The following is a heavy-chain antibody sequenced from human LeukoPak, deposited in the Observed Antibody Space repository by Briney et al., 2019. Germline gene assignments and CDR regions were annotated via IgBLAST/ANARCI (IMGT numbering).Heavy chain of an antibody. CDR3: AKDSGSVVAPPVY. Sequence: PGGSLRLSCAASGFKFSSYAMTWVRQAPGQGLEWVSAISGSGDDTYYADSVKGRFTISRDNSKNTLHLQMNSLRAEDTAVYYCAKDSGSVVAPPVYWGQGTLVTVSS. V-gene: IGHV3-23*01. CDR1: GFKFSSYA. J-gene: IGHJ4*02. D-gene: IGHD3-22*01. CDR2: ISGSGDDT.